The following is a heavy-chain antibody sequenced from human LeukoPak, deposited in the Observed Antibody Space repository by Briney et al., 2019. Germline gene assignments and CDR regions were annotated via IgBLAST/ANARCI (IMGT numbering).Heavy chain of an antibody. Sequence: PGGSLRLSCAASGFTFSSYAMSWVRQAPGKGLEWVSAISGSGGSTYYADSVKGRFTISRDNSKNRLYLQMNSLRAEDTALYYCAKSKGGRYCSSSSCHEFDYWGQGTVVTVSS. J-gene: IGHJ4*02. CDR3: AKSKGGRYCSSSSCHEFDY. CDR1: GFTFSSYA. CDR2: ISGSGGST. V-gene: IGHV3-23*01. D-gene: IGHD2-2*01.